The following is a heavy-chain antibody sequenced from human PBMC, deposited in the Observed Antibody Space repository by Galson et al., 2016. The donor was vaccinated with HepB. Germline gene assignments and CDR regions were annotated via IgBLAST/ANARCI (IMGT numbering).Heavy chain of an antibody. CDR1: GYSFASYY. CDR3: ARGNARLAAAIPLIDL. Sequence: SVKVSCKASGYSFASYYMHWVRQAPGQGLEWMGIFDSSGGRTTYAQMFEGRVTMTGDTSTSTVYMELRSLSSEDTAVYYCARGNARLAAAIPLIDLWSQGTLVTVSS. CDR2: FDSSGGRT. J-gene: IGHJ5*02. V-gene: IGHV1-46*01. D-gene: IGHD2-15*01.